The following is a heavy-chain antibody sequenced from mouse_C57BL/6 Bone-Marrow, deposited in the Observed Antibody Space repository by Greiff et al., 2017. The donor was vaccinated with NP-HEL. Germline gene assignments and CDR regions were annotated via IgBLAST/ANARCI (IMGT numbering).Heavy chain of an antibody. CDR3: ARPHYDYDDGVAY. V-gene: IGHV1-69*01. D-gene: IGHD2-4*01. J-gene: IGHJ3*01. Sequence: QVQLQQPGAELVMPGASVKLSCKASGYTFTSYWMHWVKQRPGQGLAWIGEIDPSDSYTNYNQKFKGKSTLTVDKSSSTAYMQLSSLTSEDSAVYYCARPHYDYDDGVAYWGQGTLVTVSA. CDR1: GYTFTSYW. CDR2: IDPSDSYT.